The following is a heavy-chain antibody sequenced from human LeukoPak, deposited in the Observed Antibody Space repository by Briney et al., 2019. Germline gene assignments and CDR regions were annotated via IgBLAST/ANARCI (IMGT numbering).Heavy chain of an antibody. J-gene: IGHJ4*02. D-gene: IGHD3-3*01. Sequence: PGGSLRLPCAASGFTFSSYSMNWVRQAPGKGLEWVSSISSSSYIYYADSVKGRFTISRDNAKNSLYLQMNSLRAEDTAVYYCARENYDFHFDYWGQGTLVTVSS. CDR3: ARENYDFHFDY. V-gene: IGHV3-21*01. CDR2: ISSSSYI. CDR1: GFTFSSYS.